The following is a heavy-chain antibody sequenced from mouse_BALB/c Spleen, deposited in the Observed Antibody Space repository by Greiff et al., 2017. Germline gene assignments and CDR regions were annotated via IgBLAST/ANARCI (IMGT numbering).Heavy chain of an antibody. CDR2: ISYDGSN. CDR1: GYSITSGYY. CDR3: ARVGAIYYGSSNWYFDV. Sequence: EVQLQESGPGLVKPSQSLSLTCSVTGYSITSGYYWNWIRQFPGNKLEWMGYISYDGSNNYNPSLKNRISITRDTSKNQFFLKLNSVTTEDTATYYCARVGAIYYGSSNWYFDVWGAGTTVTVSS. V-gene: IGHV3-6*02. D-gene: IGHD1-1*01. J-gene: IGHJ1*01.